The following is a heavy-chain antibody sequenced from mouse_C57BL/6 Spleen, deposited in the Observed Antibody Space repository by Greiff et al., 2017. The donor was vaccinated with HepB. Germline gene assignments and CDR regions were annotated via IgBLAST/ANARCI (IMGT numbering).Heavy chain of an antibody. J-gene: IGHJ2*01. D-gene: IGHD2-3*01. V-gene: IGHV1-54*01. CDR3: ARAGYDGLFDY. CDR1: GYAFTNYL. CDR2: INPGSGGT. Sequence: VQLQHSGAELVRPGTSVKVSCKASGYAFTNYLIEWVKQRPGQGLEWIGVINPGSGGTNYNEKFKGKATLTADKSSSTASMQLSSLTSEDSAVYFCARAGYDGLFDYWGQGTTLTVSS.